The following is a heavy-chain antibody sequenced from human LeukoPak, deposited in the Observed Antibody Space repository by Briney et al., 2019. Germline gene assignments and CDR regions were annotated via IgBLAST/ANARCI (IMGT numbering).Heavy chain of an antibody. CDR1: GGSISSSSYY. Sequence: PSETLSLTCTVSGGSISSSSYYWGWIRQPPGKGLEWIGSIYYSGSTYYNPSLKSRVTISVDTSKNQFSLKLSSVTAADTAVYYCARFGGYDILTGYYRNAFDIWGQGTMVTVSS. D-gene: IGHD3-9*01. CDR2: IYYSGST. CDR3: ARFGGYDILTGYYRNAFDI. V-gene: IGHV4-39*01. J-gene: IGHJ3*02.